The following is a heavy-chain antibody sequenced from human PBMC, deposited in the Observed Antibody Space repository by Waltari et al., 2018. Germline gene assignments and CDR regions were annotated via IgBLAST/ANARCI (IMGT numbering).Heavy chain of an antibody. V-gene: IGHV4-34*01. CDR2: INHSGST. Sequence: QVQLQQWGAGLLKPSETLSLTCAVYGGSFSGSYWSWIRQPPGKGLEWIGEINHSGSTNYNPSLKSRVTISVDTSKNQFSLKLSSVTAADTAVYYCARGPSPTSVPAFDIWGQGTMVTVSS. CDR3: ARGPSPTSVPAFDI. D-gene: IGHD5-12*01. J-gene: IGHJ3*02. CDR1: GGSFSGSY.